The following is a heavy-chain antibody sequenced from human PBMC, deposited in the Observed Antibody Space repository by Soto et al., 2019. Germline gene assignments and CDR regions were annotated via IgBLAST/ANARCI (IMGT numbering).Heavy chain of an antibody. CDR3: ARDPGYYGSGSQDY. CDR2: IWYDGSNK. V-gene: IGHV3-33*01. J-gene: IGHJ4*02. CDR1: GFTFSSYG. D-gene: IGHD3-10*01. Sequence: GGSLRLSCAASGFTFSSYGMHWVRQAPGKGLEWVAVIWYDGSNKYYADSVKGRFTISRDNSKNTLYLQMNSPRAEDTAVYYCARDPGYYGSGSQDYWGQGTLVTVSS.